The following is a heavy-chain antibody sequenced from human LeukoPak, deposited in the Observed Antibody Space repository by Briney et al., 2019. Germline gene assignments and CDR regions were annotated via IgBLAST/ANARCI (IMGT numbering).Heavy chain of an antibody. CDR3: ARGGEKPFGLDLYYYYGMDV. CDR1: GGSISSSSYY. CDR2: IYYSGST. V-gene: IGHV4-39*07. Sequence: SETLSLTCTVSGGSISSSSYYWGWIRQPPGKGLEWIGSIYYSGSTYYNPSLKSRVTISVDTSKNQFSLKLSSVTAADTAVYYCARGGEKPFGLDLYYYYGMDVWGQGTTVTVSS. D-gene: IGHD3-16*01. J-gene: IGHJ6*02.